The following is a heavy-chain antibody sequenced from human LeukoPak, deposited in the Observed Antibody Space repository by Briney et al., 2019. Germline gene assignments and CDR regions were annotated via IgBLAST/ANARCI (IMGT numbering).Heavy chain of an antibody. CDR3: ARGSTIFGVVIMGNY. CDR2: IYSGGST. CDR1: GFTSGVYA. V-gene: IGHV3-53*01. J-gene: IGHJ4*02. Sequence: PGGTLRLSCVASGFTSGVYAMNWVRQAPGKGLEWVSVIYSGGSTYYADSVKGRFTISRDNSKNTLYLQMNSLRAEDTAVYYCARGSTIFGVVIMGNYWGQGTLVTVSS. D-gene: IGHD3-3*01.